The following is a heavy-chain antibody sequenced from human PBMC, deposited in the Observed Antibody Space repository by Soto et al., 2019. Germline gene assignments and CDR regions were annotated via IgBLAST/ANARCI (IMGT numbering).Heavy chain of an antibody. Sequence: SETLSLTCTVSGGSISSSSYYWGWIRQPPGKGLEWIGSIYYSGSTYYNPSLKSRVTISVDTSKNQFSLKLSSVTAADTAVYYCARPRAYYYYDSSGYYTPHFFDYWGQGTLVTVSS. V-gene: IGHV4-39*01. CDR3: ARPRAYYYYDSSGYYTPHFFDY. D-gene: IGHD3-22*01. J-gene: IGHJ4*02. CDR2: IYYSGST. CDR1: GGSISSSSYY.